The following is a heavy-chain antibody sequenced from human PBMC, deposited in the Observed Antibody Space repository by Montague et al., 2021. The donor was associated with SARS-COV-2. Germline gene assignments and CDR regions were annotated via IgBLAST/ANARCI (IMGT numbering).Heavy chain of an antibody. V-gene: IGHV4-34*01. CDR1: GGYFGVHY. D-gene: IGHD3-9*01. CDR3: ARQPVLRYFDWLPWFGGMDV. J-gene: IGHJ6*02. CDR2: INRSGST. Sequence: SETLSLTCAVYGGYFGVHYWSWVRQPPGKGLEWIGEINRSGSTNFNPSLKSRFTISVDTSKNQFSPKLSSVTAADTAVYYCARQPVLRYFDWLPWFGGMDVWGQGTTVTVSS.